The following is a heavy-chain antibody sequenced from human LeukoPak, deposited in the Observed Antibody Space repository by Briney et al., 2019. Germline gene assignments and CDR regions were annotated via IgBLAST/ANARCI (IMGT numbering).Heavy chain of an antibody. CDR2: ISGSGGST. J-gene: IGHJ4*02. Sequence: PGGSLRLSCAASGFTFSSYAMSWVRQAPGKGLEWVSAISGSGGSTYYADSVKGRFTISRDNSKNTLYLQMNSLRAEDTAVYYCAKVGRVAAAVLYYFDYWGQGTLVTVSS. CDR1: GFTFSSYA. V-gene: IGHV3-23*01. D-gene: IGHD6-13*01. CDR3: AKVGRVAAAVLYYFDY.